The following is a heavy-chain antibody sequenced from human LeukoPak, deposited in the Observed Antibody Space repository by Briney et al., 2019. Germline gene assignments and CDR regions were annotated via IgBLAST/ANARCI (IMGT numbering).Heavy chain of an antibody. Sequence: GGSLRLSCAASGFTFSSYSMNWVRQAPGKGLECVSSISSSSSYIYYADSVKGRFTISRDNAKNSLYLQMNSLRAEDTAVYYCAREGAAATASLDVWGKGTTVTVSS. V-gene: IGHV3-21*01. CDR2: ISSSSSYI. D-gene: IGHD6-13*01. CDR3: AREGAAATASLDV. CDR1: GFTFSSYS. J-gene: IGHJ6*04.